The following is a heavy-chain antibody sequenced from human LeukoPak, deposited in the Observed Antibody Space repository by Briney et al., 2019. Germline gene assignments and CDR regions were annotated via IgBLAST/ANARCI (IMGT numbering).Heavy chain of an antibody. D-gene: IGHD6-13*01. Sequence: GGSLRLSCAASGFTFSSYAMSWVRQAPGKGLEWVSAISGSGGSTYYADSVKGRFIISRDNSKNTLCLQMNSLRAEDTAVYYCAKTGTPWYYFDYWGQGTLVTVSS. CDR3: AKTGTPWYYFDY. CDR2: ISGSGGST. CDR1: GFTFSSYA. V-gene: IGHV3-23*01. J-gene: IGHJ4*02.